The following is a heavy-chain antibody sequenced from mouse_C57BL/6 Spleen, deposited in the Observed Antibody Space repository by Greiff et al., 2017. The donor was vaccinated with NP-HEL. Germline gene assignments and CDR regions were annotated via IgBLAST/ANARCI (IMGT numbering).Heavy chain of an antibody. D-gene: IGHD1-1*01. Sequence: VQLVESGAELMKPGASVKLSCKATGYTFTGYWIEWVKQRPGHGLEWIGEILPGSGSTNYNEKFKGKATLTVDKSSSTAYMELRSLTSEDSAVYYCARRTYGSPYAMDYWGQGTSVTVSS. CDR3: ARRTYGSPYAMDY. V-gene: IGHV1-9*01. CDR1: GYTFTGYW. CDR2: ILPGSGST. J-gene: IGHJ4*01.